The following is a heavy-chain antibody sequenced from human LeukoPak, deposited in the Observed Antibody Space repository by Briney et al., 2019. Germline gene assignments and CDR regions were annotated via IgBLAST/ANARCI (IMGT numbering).Heavy chain of an antibody. CDR2: IIDTGST. CDR3: ARGLASGYPPIPFDY. Sequence: SETLSLTCAVYGESFSGYYWTWIRQPPGKGLEWIGEIIDTGSTKYNPSLKSRVTISVDTSKNEFSLNLTSVTAADTAVYYCARGLASGYPPIPFDYWGQGTLVTVSS. V-gene: IGHV4-34*12. J-gene: IGHJ4*02. CDR1: GESFSGYY. D-gene: IGHD3-3*01.